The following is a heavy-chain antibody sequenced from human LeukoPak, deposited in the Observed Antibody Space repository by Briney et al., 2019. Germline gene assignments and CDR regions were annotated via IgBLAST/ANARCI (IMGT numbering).Heavy chain of an antibody. CDR3: AKSSGMVIHNWFDS. Sequence: SETLSLTCTVSGGSIRRSAYYWGWIRQPPGKGLEWIGSIYYGGSTYYNPSLKSRVTISIDTSKNQFSLNLTSVTAAASGVYYCAKSSGMVIHNWFDSWVQGTLVTVSS. CDR2: IYYGGST. CDR1: GGSIRRSAYY. V-gene: IGHV4-39*01. D-gene: IGHD3-3*01. J-gene: IGHJ5*01.